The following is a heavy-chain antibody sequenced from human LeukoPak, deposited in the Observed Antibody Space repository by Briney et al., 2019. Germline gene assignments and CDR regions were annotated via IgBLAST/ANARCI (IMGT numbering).Heavy chain of an antibody. V-gene: IGHV1-69*05. CDR3: ADCSSTSCYYYYYMDV. CDR2: IIPIFGTA. Sequence: SVKVSCKASGGTFSSYAISWVRQAPGQGLEWMGRIIPIFGTANYAQKFQGRVTITTDESTSTAYMELSSLGSEDTAVYYCADCSSTSCYYYYYMDVWGKGTTVTVSS. J-gene: IGHJ6*03. D-gene: IGHD2-2*01. CDR1: GGTFSSYA.